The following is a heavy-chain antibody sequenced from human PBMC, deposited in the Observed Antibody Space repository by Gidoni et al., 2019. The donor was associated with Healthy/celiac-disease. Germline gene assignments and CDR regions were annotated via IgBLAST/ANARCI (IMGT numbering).Heavy chain of an antibody. V-gene: IGHV3-23*01. D-gene: IGHD6-13*01. CDR2: ISGSGGST. J-gene: IGHJ6*02. CDR1: GFTFIRDA. Sequence: EVQLLESGGGLVQPGGSLRLSSADSGFTFIRDAMSWGRQAPGKGLEWVRAISGSGGSTYYADSVKGRFTISRDNSKNKLYLQMNSMRAEDTAVYYCGGIAAAGTYYYGMDVWGQGTTVTVSS. CDR3: GGIAAAGTYYYGMDV.